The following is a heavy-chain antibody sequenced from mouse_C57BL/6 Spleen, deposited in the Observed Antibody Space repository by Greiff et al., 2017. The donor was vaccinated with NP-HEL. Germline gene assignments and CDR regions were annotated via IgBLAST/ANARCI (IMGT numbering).Heavy chain of an antibody. Sequence: VKLVESGPGLVQPSQSLSITCTVSGFSLTSYGVHWVRQSPGKGLEWLGVIWRGGSTDYNAAFMSRLSITKDNSKSQVFFKMNSLQADDTAIYYCAKTTYYSNYGYFDVWGTGTTVTVSS. J-gene: IGHJ1*03. CDR3: AKTTYYSNYGYFDV. CDR2: IWRGGST. V-gene: IGHV2-5*01. D-gene: IGHD2-5*01. CDR1: GFSLTSYG.